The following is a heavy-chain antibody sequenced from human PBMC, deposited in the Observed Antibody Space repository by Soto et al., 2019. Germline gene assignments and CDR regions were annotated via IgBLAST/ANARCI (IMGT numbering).Heavy chain of an antibody. CDR3: AREYSSSWYFDY. Sequence: QVQLVQSGAEVKKPGSSVKVSCKASGGTFSSYTISWVRQAPGQGLEWMGRIIPILGIANYAQKFQGRVTITADKSTSTAYMELSSLSSEDTAVYYCAREYSSSWYFDYWGQGTLVTVSS. J-gene: IGHJ4*02. CDR2: IIPILGIA. CDR1: GGTFSSYT. D-gene: IGHD6-13*01. V-gene: IGHV1-69*08.